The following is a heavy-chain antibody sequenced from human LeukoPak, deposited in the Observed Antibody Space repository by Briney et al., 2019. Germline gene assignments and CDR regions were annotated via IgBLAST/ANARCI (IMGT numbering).Heavy chain of an antibody. Sequence: GGSLRLSCAASGFTFRGYAMSWVRQAPGKGLEWVSVINNSGGITYYADSVKGRFTISRDNSKNTLYLQMNSLRVEDTAVYYCATPGYSSGWYAYWGQGTLVTVSS. CDR1: GFTFRGYA. CDR3: ATPGYSSGWYAY. CDR2: INNSGGIT. V-gene: IGHV3-23*01. J-gene: IGHJ4*02. D-gene: IGHD6-19*01.